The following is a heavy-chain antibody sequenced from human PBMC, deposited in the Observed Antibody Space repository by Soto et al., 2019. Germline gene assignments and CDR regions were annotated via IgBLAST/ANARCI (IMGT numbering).Heavy chain of an antibody. CDR2: INAGNGNT. D-gene: IGHD2-15*01. J-gene: IGHJ3*02. V-gene: IGHV1-3*01. CDR3: ARVGYYCSGGSCYEDAFDI. CDR1: GYTFTSYA. Sequence: GASVKVSCKASGYTFTSYAMHWVRQAPGQRLEWMGWINAGNGNTKYSQKLQGRVTMTTDTSTSTAYMELRSLRSDDTAVYYCARVGYYCSGGSCYEDAFDIWGQGTMVTVSS.